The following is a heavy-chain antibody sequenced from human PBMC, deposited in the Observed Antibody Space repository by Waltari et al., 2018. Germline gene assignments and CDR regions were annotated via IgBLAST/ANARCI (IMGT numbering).Heavy chain of an antibody. Sequence: QAQLVQSGPEVKKPGASVRVSCKASGYAFSSYGITGVRPAPGQGLEGLGWISTDNGNRNYSQKLQGRVSMTTDTHTTTAYMDLRSLRSDDTAIYYCIRGGPWRLVQGNAFDFWGQGTLVTVSS. D-gene: IGHD6-6*01. V-gene: IGHV1-18*01. CDR3: IRGGPWRLVQGNAFDF. J-gene: IGHJ3*01. CDR1: GYAFSSYG. CDR2: ISTDNGNR.